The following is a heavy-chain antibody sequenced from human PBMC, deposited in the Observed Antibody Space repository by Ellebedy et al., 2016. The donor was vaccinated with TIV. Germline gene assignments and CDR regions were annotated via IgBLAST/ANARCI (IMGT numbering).Heavy chain of an antibody. CDR3: ARSNYYDSSGYPYYFDY. CDR1: GYTFTGYY. V-gene: IGHV1-2*04. D-gene: IGHD3-22*01. CDR2: INPNSGGT. Sequence: ASVKVSXKASGYTFTGYYMHWVRQAPGQGLEWMGWINPNSGGTNYAQKFQGWVTMTRDTSISTAYMELSRLRSDDTAVYYCARSNYYDSSGYPYYFDYWGQGTLVTVSS. J-gene: IGHJ4*02.